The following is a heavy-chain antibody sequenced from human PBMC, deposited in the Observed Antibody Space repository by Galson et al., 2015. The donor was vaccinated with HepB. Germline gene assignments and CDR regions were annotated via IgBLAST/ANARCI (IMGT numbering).Heavy chain of an antibody. J-gene: IGHJ4*02. CDR1: GFTFDDYA. V-gene: IGHV3-9*01. CDR3: AIITVSGHDY. Sequence: SLRLSCAASGFTFDDYAMHWVRQAPGKGLEWVSGISWNSGSIGYADSVKGRFTISRDNAKNSLYLQMNSLRAEDTALYYCAIITVSGHDYWGQGTLVTVSS. CDR2: ISWNSGSI.